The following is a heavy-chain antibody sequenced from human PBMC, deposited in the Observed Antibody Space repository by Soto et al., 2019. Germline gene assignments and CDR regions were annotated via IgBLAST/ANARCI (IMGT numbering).Heavy chain of an antibody. J-gene: IGHJ4*02. Sequence: SETLSLTCTVSGGSISSGDYYWSWIRQPPGKGLEWIGYIYYSGSTYYNPSLKSRVTISVDTSKNQFSLKLSSVTAADTAVYYCAREEGNYGDYADYWGQGTLVTVSS. CDR2: IYYSGST. CDR1: GGSISSGDYY. V-gene: IGHV4-30-4*01. D-gene: IGHD4-17*01. CDR3: AREEGNYGDYADY.